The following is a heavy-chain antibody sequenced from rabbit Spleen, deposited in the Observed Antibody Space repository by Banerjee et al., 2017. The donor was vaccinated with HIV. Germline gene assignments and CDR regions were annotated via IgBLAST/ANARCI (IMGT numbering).Heavy chain of an antibody. V-gene: IGHV1S40*01. J-gene: IGHJ6*01. Sequence: QSLEESGGDLVKPGASLTLTCTASGFSFGSSYYMCWVRQAPGKGLEWIGCIYIGGSDKTYYASWAKGRFTISKTSSTTVTLQMTSLTVADTATYFCARDTGSSFSSYGMDLWGQGTLVTVS. D-gene: IGHD8-1*01. CDR3: ARDTGSSFSSYGMDL. CDR1: GFSFGSSYY. CDR2: IYIGGSDKT.